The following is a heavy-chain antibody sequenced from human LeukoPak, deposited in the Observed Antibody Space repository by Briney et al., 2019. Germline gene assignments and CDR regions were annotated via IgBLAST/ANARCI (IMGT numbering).Heavy chain of an antibody. CDR2: ISYDGSNK. Sequence: GGSLRLSCAASGIKFSYSAMHWVRQAPGKGLQWVALISYDGSNKDYVDSVKGRFTISRDNTKNTLYLQMNSLRPEDTAIYYCARGVAAAGTWSFDYWGQGSLVTVSS. D-gene: IGHD6-13*01. V-gene: IGHV3-30*03. CDR1: GIKFSYSA. CDR3: ARGVAAAGTWSFDY. J-gene: IGHJ4*02.